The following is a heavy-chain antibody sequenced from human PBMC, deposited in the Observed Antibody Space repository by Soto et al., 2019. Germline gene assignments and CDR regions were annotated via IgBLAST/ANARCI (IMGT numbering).Heavy chain of an antibody. CDR2: VFYSGNT. CDR1: GVSISTYY. Sequence: QVQLQESGPGLVKPSETLSLTCTVSGVSISTYYWPWIRQPPGKGLEWIGQVFYSGNTNYNPSLKSRVTISVDASRNPFSLRLSSVTAADTAMYYCASRDYNDAFDIWGQGTLVTVSS. D-gene: IGHD4-4*01. V-gene: IGHV4-59*01. CDR3: ASRDYNDAFDI. J-gene: IGHJ3*02.